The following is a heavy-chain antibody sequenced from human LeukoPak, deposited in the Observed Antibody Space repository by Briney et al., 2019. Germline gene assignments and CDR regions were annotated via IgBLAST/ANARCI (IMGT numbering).Heavy chain of an antibody. V-gene: IGHV3-13*05. CDR2: IGTAGDP. J-gene: IGHJ4*02. CDR1: GFTFSSYD. CDR3: ARGYCSGGSCYLDY. D-gene: IGHD2-15*01. Sequence: PGGSLRLSCAASGFTFSSYDMHWVRQATGKGLEWVSAIGTAGDPYYSGSVKGRFTISRENAKNSLYLQMKSLRAGDTAVYYCARGYCSGGSCYLDYWGQGTPVTVSS.